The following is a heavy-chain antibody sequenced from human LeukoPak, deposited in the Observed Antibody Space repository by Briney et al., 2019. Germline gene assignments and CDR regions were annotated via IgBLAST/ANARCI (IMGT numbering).Heavy chain of an antibody. D-gene: IGHD5-18*01. CDR1: GFTFSDYY. V-gene: IGHV3-11*01. Sequence: KPGGSLRLSCAASGFTFSDYYMSWIRQAPGKGLEWVSYISSSGSTIYYADSVKGRSTISRDNAKNSLYLQMNSLRVEDTAVYYCARDQPIRYSYGYPFDNWGQGTLVTVSS. CDR3: ARDQPIRYSYGYPFDN. J-gene: IGHJ4*02. CDR2: ISSSGSTI.